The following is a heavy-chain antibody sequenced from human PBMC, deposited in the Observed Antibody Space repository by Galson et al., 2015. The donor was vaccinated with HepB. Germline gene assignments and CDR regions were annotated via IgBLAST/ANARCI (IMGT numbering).Heavy chain of an antibody. V-gene: IGHV1-8*01. CDR3: ARGEIRYCSSTSCYTGFDP. CDR1: GYTFTSYD. CDR2: MDPNSGNT. Sequence: SVKVSCKASGYTFTSYDINWVRQATGQGLEWMGWMDPNSGNTGYAQKFQGRVTMTRNTSISTAYMELSSLRSEDTAVYYCARGEIRYCSSTSCYTGFDPWGQGTLVTVSS. D-gene: IGHD2-2*02. J-gene: IGHJ5*02.